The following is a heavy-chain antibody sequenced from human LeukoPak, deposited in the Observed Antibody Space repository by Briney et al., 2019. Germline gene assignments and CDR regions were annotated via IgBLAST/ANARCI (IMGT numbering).Heavy chain of an antibody. CDR2: ISYDGSNK. CDR1: GFTFSSYG. CDR3: AKDSEYRFYSSSSDALGNASFDY. Sequence: GGSLRLSCAASGFTFSSYGMHWVRQAPGKGLEWVAVISYDGSNKYYADSVKGRFTISRDNSKNTLYLQMNTLRPEDTAVYYCAKDSEYRFYSSSSDALGNASFDYWGRGTLVTVSS. J-gene: IGHJ4*02. V-gene: IGHV3-30*18. D-gene: IGHD6-6*01.